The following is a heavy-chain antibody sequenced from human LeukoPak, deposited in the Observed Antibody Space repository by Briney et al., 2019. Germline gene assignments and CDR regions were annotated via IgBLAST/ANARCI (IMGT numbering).Heavy chain of an antibody. CDR3: ARIQHYYDSSGYTDY. J-gene: IGHJ4*02. CDR2: ISSSSSYI. Sequence: PGGSLRLSCAASGFTFSSYSMNWVRQAPGKGLEWVSSISSSSSYIYYADSVKGRFTISRDNAKNSLYLQMNSLRAEDTAVYYCARIQHYYDSSGYTDYWGQGTLVTVSS. V-gene: IGHV3-21*01. D-gene: IGHD3-22*01. CDR1: GFTFSSYS.